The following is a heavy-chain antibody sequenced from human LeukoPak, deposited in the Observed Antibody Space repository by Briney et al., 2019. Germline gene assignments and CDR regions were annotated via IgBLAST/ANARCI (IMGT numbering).Heavy chain of an antibody. CDR3: ARGRTVRGVIKFYYYMDV. V-gene: IGHV4-34*01. J-gene: IGHJ6*03. CDR1: GGSFIGFH. CDR2: INHSGST. D-gene: IGHD3-10*01. Sequence: SETLSLTCAVYGGSFIGFHWNWIRQPPGKGLEWIGDINHSGSTNYNPSLTSRVTISVDTSKNQFSLKLSSVTAADTAVYYCARGRTVRGVIKFYYYMDVWGKGTTVTVSS.